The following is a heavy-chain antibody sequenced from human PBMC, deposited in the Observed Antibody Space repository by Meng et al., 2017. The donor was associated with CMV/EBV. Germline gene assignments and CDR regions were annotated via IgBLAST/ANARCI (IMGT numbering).Heavy chain of an antibody. Sequence: GESLKISCAASGFTFNTYAMHWVRQAPGKGLEWVAVMSYDGSNKYTADSVQGRLTISRDNSKNNLYLQMNSLTVEDTAVYYCVRDQGGESMIAVLIERFGMDVWGQGTTVTVSS. CDR1: GFTFNTYA. D-gene: IGHD3-22*01. V-gene: IGHV3-30*04. CDR2: MSYDGSNK. J-gene: IGHJ6*02. CDR3: VRDQGGESMIAVLIERFGMDV.